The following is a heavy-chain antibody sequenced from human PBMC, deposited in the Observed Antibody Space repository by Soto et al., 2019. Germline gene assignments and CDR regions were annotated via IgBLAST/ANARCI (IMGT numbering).Heavy chain of an antibody. V-gene: IGHV3-23*01. Sequence: GSMGLSCSPSGFTFSSYAMSWVRQAPGKGLEWVSAISGSGGSTYYADSVKGRFTISRDNSKNTLYLQMNSLRAEDTAVYYCAKDQGSSWPGYFDYWGQGTLVNVSS. CDR1: GFTFSSYA. D-gene: IGHD6-13*01. CDR2: ISGSGGST. CDR3: AKDQGSSWPGYFDY. J-gene: IGHJ4*02.